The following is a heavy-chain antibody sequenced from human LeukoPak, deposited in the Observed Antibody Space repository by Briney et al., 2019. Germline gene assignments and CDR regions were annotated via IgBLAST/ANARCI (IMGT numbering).Heavy chain of an antibody. V-gene: IGHV4-59*08. CDR1: GGSISSYY. CDR2: IYYSGST. CDR3: ARHTTVVTPLDY. J-gene: IGHJ4*02. Sequence: TSETLSLTCTVSGGSISSYYWSWIRRPPGKGLEWIGYIYYSGSTNYNPSLKSRVTISVDTSKNQFSLKLSSVTAADTAVYYCARHTTVVTPLDYWGQGTLVTVSS. D-gene: IGHD4-23*01.